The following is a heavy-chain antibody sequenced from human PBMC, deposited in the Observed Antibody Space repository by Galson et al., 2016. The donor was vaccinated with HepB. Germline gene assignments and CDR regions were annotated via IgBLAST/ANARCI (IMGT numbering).Heavy chain of an antibody. V-gene: IGHV3-30-3*01. D-gene: IGHD2-2*01. J-gene: IGHJ4*03. CDR3: ARGSIWCSSTSCYVDH. Sequence: SLRLSCAASGFTFSNYGMHWVRQAPGKGLEWVAFISYGGSNEYYADSVKGRFTISRENSKNTLYLQMNSLRAEDTAVYYCARGSIWCSSTSCYVDHWGQGTQVTVSS. CDR2: ISYGGSNE. CDR1: GFTFSNYG.